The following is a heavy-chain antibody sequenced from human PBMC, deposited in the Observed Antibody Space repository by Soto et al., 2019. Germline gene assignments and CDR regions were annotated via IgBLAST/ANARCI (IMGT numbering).Heavy chain of an antibody. CDR2: IIPIFGIA. CDR3: ARRKWNDEAWFDP. D-gene: IGHD1-1*01. CDR1: GVTFSSYA. Sequence: ASVKVSCKASGVTFSSYAISWVRQAPGQGLEWMGGIIPIFGIANYAQKFQGRVTITADESTSTAYMELSSLRSEDTAVYYCARRKWNDEAWFDPWGQGTLVTVSS. J-gene: IGHJ5*02. V-gene: IGHV1-69*13.